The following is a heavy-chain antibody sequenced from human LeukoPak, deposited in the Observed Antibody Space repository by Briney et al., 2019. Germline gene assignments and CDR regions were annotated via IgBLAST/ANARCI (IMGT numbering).Heavy chain of an antibody. CDR2: ISSDGNVK. V-gene: IGHV3-30*18. J-gene: IGHJ3*02. CDR1: GFTFSSYD. Sequence: GTSLRLSCAASGFTFSSYDMHWVRQGPGKGLEWVAIISSDGNVKYYADSVKGRLTISRDNSKNTLYLQMNSLRAEDTAVYYCAKDGRYCSSTSCYSDAFDIWGQGTMVTVSS. CDR3: AKDGRYCSSTSCYSDAFDI. D-gene: IGHD2-2*01.